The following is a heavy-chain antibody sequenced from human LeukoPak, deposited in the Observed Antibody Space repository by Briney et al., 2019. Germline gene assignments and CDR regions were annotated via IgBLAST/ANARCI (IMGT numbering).Heavy chain of an antibody. CDR3: TRALRYNWNDVFGY. J-gene: IGHJ4*02. CDR2: IRSKAYGGTT. D-gene: IGHD1-20*01. CDR1: GFTFGDYG. Sequence: QPGRSLRLSCTVSGFTFGDYGMSWVRQAPGKGLEWVAFIRSKAYGGTTEYAVSVKGRFAITRDDSKSIVYLQMNSLKTEDTAVYYCTRALRYNWNDVFGYWGQGTLVTVSS. V-gene: IGHV3-49*04.